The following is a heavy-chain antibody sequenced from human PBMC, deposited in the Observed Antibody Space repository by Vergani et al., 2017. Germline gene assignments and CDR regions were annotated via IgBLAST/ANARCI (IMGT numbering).Heavy chain of an antibody. CDR1: GGSFSGYY. J-gene: IGHJ4*02. CDR2: INHSGST. V-gene: IGHV4-34*01. CDR3: ERGGTGKDVLRFLELLPQRYYFDY. Sequence: QVQLQQCGAGLLKPSETLSLTCAVYGGSFSGYYWSWIRQPPGKGLEWTGEINHSGSTNYNPSLKSRVTISVDTSKNQFSLKVSLVTAADTAVYYCERGGTGKDVLRFLELLPQRYYFDYWGQGTLVTVSS. D-gene: IGHD3-3*01.